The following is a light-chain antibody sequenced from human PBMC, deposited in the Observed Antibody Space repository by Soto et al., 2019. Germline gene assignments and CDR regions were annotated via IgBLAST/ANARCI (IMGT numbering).Light chain of an antibody. CDR3: EQLRMYPST. J-gene: IGKJ4*01. CDR2: DAS. V-gene: IGKV1-5*01. Sequence: PRSRATLSGSIGDRVTITCLASQSISSWLAWYQQNPGKAPNLLIYDASSLESGVPSRFSGSGSGTEFTLTISSLQPEDFATYYCEQLRMYPSTFGGGTKVDIK. CDR1: QSISSW.